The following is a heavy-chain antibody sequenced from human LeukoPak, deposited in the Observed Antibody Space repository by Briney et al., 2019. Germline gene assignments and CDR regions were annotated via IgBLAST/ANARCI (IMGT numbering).Heavy chain of an antibody. J-gene: IGHJ4*02. Sequence: PGGSLRLSCAASGFTVSSNYMSWVRQAPGKGLEWVSVIYSGGSTYYADSVKGRFTISRDNSKGTLYLQMSSLRAEDTAVYFCAKVPHYGGNSPYFDSWGQGTLVTVSS. CDR1: GFTVSSNY. CDR2: IYSGGST. V-gene: IGHV3-53*01. CDR3: AKVPHYGGNSPYFDS. D-gene: IGHD4-23*01.